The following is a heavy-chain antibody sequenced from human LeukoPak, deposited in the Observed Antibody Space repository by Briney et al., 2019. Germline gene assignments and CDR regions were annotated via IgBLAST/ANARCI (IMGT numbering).Heavy chain of an antibody. CDR2: VNHSGST. J-gene: IGHJ4*02. CDR3: ARAREGATIDY. D-gene: IGHD1-26*01. Sequence: SQTLSLTCAVYGESFSGYYWTWIRQPPGKGLEWIADVNHSGSTNYNPSLKSRVIISVDTSKNQFSLKLTSVTDADTAVYYCARAREGATIDYWGQGTLVTVSS. CDR1: GESFSGYY. V-gene: IGHV4-34*01.